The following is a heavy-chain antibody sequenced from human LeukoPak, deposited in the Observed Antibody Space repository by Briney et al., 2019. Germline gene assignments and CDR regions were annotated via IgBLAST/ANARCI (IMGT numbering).Heavy chain of an antibody. Sequence: GGSLRLSCSASGFTFSRYAMHWVRQASGKGLEWVAGLSYDGRDIYYADSVKGRFTISRDNSKNTLFLQMNSLRGEDTAVFYCASVRGHSSAEGMDVWGQGTTVTVSS. CDR1: GFTFSRYA. V-gene: IGHV3-30*04. CDR2: LSYDGRDI. CDR3: ASVRGHSSAEGMDV. J-gene: IGHJ6*02. D-gene: IGHD3-22*01.